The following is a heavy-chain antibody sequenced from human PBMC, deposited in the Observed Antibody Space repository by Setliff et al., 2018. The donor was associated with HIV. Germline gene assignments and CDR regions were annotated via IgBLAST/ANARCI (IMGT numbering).Heavy chain of an antibody. CDR3: ARQFGSGFYFDY. D-gene: IGHD3-22*01. V-gene: IGHV4-38-2*01. CDR1: GYFISSGYY. CDR2: INHSGST. Sequence: SETLSLTCAVSGYFISSGYYWGWIRQPPGEGLEWLGGINHSGSTNHNPSLKSRVAISVDTSKNQFSLKLTSVTAADTALYFCARQFGSGFYFDYWGRGTLVTVSS. J-gene: IGHJ4*02.